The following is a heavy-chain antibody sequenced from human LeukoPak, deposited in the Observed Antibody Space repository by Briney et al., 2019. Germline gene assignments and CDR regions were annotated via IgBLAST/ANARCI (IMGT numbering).Heavy chain of an antibody. D-gene: IGHD5-18*01. V-gene: IGHV3-74*01. J-gene: IGHJ4*02. CDR1: GFTFSSSW. CDR3: ARDAPGNTALDY. Sequence: GGSLRPSCAASGFTFSSSWMHWVRQVPGKGLVWVSRIHSAGTTATYADSGKGRFTISRDNAKNTLYLQMNSLRAEDTAVYYCARDAPGNTALDYWGQGTLVTVSS. CDR2: IHSAGTTA.